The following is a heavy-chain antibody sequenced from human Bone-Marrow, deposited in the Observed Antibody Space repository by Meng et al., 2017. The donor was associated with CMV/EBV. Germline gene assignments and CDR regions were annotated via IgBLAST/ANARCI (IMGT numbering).Heavy chain of an antibody. Sequence: SLTCTVSGGSISSGSYYWSWIRQPAGKGLEWIGRIYTSGSTNYNPSLKSRVTIPVDTSKNQFSLKLSSVTAADTAVYYCARVGYSYELWGQGTLVTVSS. CDR1: GGSISSGSYY. CDR2: IYTSGST. J-gene: IGHJ4*02. V-gene: IGHV4-61*02. CDR3: ARVGYSYEL. D-gene: IGHD5-18*01.